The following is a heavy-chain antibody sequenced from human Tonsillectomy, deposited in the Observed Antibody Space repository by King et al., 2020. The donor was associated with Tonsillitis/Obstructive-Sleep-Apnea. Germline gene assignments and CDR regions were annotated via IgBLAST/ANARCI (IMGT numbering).Heavy chain of an antibody. Sequence: TLKESGPALVKPTQTLTLTCTFSGFSLSSSGMSVSWIRQPPGKALEWLARIDWDDDKYYRTSLKTRLTISKDTSRNQVVLKMTNMDPVDTAAYYCARSTVARSNDYYPVDVWGKGTTVTVSA. CDR3: ARSTVARSNDYYPVDV. D-gene: IGHD4-17*01. CDR2: IDWDDDK. CDR1: GFSLSSSGMS. V-gene: IGHV2-70*11. J-gene: IGHJ6*04.